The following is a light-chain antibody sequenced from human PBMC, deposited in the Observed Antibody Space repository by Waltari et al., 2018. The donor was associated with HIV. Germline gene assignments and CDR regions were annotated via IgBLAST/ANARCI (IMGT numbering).Light chain of an antibody. V-gene: IGLV1-51*01. CDR3: GTWDSSLSAGV. Sequence: QSVLTQPPSVSAAPGQKVTISCSGSSHKIGNTYLSWYQQLPGTAPKLLIYDNNKRPSGIPDRFSGSKSGTSATLGITGLQTGDEADYYCGTWDSSLSAGVFGGGTKLTVL. CDR2: DNN. CDR1: SHKIGNTY. J-gene: IGLJ3*02.